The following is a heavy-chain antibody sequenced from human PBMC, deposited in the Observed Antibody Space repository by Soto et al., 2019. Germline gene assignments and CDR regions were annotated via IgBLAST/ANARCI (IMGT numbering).Heavy chain of an antibody. CDR2: IKSKTDGGTT. CDR3: TTDSYSTIIIVRFDY. V-gene: IGHV3-15*07. J-gene: IGHJ4*01. CDR1: GCTFTNAW. D-gene: IGHD3-22*01. Sequence: LRLSCAASGCTFTNAWINWVRQAPGKGLEWVGRIKSKTDGGTTDYAEPVKGRFAISRDDSNNMVYLQMNSLKIEDTAVYYCTTDSYSTIIIVRFDYWGHGTLVTVSS.